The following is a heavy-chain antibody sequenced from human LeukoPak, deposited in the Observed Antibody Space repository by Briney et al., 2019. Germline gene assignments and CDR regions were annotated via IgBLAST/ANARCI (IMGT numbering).Heavy chain of an antibody. Sequence: PGGSLRLSCAASGFTFSSYAMHWVRQAPGKGLEWVAVISYDGSNKYYADSVKGRFTISRDNSKNTLYLQMNSLRAEDTAVYYCARAPPGYSYGYDYWGQGTLVTVSS. V-gene: IGHV3-30*04. D-gene: IGHD5-18*01. J-gene: IGHJ4*02. CDR3: ARAPPGYSYGYDY. CDR2: ISYDGSNK. CDR1: GFTFSSYA.